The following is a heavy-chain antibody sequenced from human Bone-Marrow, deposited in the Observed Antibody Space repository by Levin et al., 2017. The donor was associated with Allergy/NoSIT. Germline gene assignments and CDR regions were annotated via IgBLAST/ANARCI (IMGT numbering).Heavy chain of an antibody. CDR1: GYTFTSYG. CDR2: ISAYNGNS. J-gene: IGHJ5*02. Sequence: GESLKISCKASGYTFTSYGISWVRQAPGQGLEWMGWISAYNGNSNYAQKLQGRVTMTTDTSTSTAYMELRSLRSDDTAVYYCARDSSDIVVVPAATVSEWFDPWGQGTLVTVSS. D-gene: IGHD2-2*01. V-gene: IGHV1-18*01. CDR3: ARDSSDIVVVPAATVSEWFDP.